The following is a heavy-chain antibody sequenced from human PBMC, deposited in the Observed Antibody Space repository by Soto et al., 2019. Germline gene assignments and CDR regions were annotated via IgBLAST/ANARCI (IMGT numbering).Heavy chain of an antibody. CDR2: IYYSGST. CDR3: ARLPRLGYCSSTSCPPGISYYYGMDV. CDR1: GGSISSSIYY. Sequence: SETLSLTCTVSGGSISSSIYYWGWIRQPPGKGLEWIGSIYYSGSTYYNPSLKSRVTISVDTSKNQFSLKLSSVTAADTAVYYCARLPRLGYCSSTSCPPGISYYYGMDVWGQGTTVT. V-gene: IGHV4-39*01. D-gene: IGHD2-2*01. J-gene: IGHJ6*02.